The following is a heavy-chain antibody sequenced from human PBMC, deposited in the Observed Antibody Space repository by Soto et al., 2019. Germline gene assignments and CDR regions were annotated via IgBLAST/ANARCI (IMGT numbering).Heavy chain of an antibody. D-gene: IGHD2-2*01. CDR1: GGTFSSYA. CDR3: ARSQGSSTSLEIYYYYYYGMDV. J-gene: IGHJ6*02. CDR2: IIPISATA. Sequence: QVQLVQSGAEVKKPGSSVKVSCKASGGTFSSYAISWVRQAPGQGLEWMGGIIPISATANYAQKFQGRVTITADESTSTVYMGLSSLRSEDTAVYFCARSQGSSTSLEIYYYYYYGMDVWGQGTTVTVSS. V-gene: IGHV1-69*01.